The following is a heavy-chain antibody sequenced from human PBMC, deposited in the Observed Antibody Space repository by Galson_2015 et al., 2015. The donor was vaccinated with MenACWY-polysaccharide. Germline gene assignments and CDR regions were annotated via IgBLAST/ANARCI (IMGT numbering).Heavy chain of an antibody. Sequence: SLRLSCAASGFTFSSYAMHWVRQAPGKGLEWVAVISYDGSNKYYADSVKGRFTISRDNSKNTLYLQMNSLGAEDTAVYYCARDDRRVRGVFNWFDPWGQGTLVTVSS. CDR2: ISYDGSNK. J-gene: IGHJ5*02. CDR3: ARDDRRVRGVFNWFDP. V-gene: IGHV3-30-3*01. CDR1: GFTFSSYA. D-gene: IGHD3-10*01.